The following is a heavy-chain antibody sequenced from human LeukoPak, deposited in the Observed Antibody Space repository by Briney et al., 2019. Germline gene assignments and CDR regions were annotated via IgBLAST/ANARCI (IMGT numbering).Heavy chain of an antibody. V-gene: IGHV3-30*02. D-gene: IGHD2-21*01. CDR3: AKVLYSSLYYFDY. J-gene: IGHJ4*02. CDR1: GFTFSSYG. CDR2: IRYDGSNK. Sequence: GGSLRVSCAASGFTFSSYGMHWVRQAPGKGLEWVAFIRYDGSNKYYADSVKGRFTISRDNSKNTLYLQMNSLRAEDTAVYYCAKVLYSSLYYFDYWGQGTLVTVSS.